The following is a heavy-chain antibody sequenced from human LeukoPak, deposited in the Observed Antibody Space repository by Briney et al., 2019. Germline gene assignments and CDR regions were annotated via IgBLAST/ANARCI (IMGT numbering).Heavy chain of an antibody. V-gene: IGHV4-61*02. CDR1: GGSISTSGSY. CDR3: ARLPHYYYYYYMDV. J-gene: IGHJ6*03. CDR2: IYTSGST. Sequence: KPSETLSLTCTVSGGSISTSGSYWSWIRQPAGKGLEWIGRIYTSGSTNYHPSLKSRVTISVDTSKNQFSLKLSSVTAADTAVYYCARLPHYYYYYYMDVWGKGTTVTISS.